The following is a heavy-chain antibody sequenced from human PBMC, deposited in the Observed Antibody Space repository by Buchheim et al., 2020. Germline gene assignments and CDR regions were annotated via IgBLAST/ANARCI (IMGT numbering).Heavy chain of an antibody. V-gene: IGHV3-30*04. J-gene: IGHJ4*02. CDR3: ARDPTTGIAALLLAN. Sequence: QVQLVESGGGVVQPGRSLRLSCAASGFTFSSYAMHWVRQAPGKGLEWVAVISYDGSNKYYADSVKGRFTISRDNSKNTLYLQMNSLRAEDTAVYYCARDPTTGIAALLLANWGQGTL. D-gene: IGHD6-6*01. CDR1: GFTFSSYA. CDR2: ISYDGSNK.